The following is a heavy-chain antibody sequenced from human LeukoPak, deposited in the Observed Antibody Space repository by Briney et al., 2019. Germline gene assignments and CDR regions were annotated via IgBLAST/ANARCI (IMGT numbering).Heavy chain of an antibody. J-gene: IGHJ4*02. Sequence: PGRSLRLSCAASGITFSNFAMHWVRQAPGKGLEWVAVISYDGSNKYYADSVKGRFTISRDNSKNTLYLQMNSLRAEDTAVYYCARDKPHFDYWGQETLVTVSS. CDR3: ARDKPHFDY. V-gene: IGHV3-30-3*01. CDR1: GITFSNFA. CDR2: ISYDGSNK.